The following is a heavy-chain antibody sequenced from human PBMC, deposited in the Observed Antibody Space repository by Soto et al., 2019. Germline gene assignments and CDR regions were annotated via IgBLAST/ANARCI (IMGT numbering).Heavy chain of an antibody. CDR2: ISVSGDNI. V-gene: IGHV3-21*01. CDR1: GFSFNSFN. D-gene: IGHD2-8*01. CDR3: ARDLGLLKSMFAY. Sequence: RGSLRLSCLASGFSFNSFNMNWIRRAPGRGLEWVASISVSGDNIYYGDSMQGRFTISRDNSKRSVFLDLNSLRVEDTAVYYCARDLGLLKSMFAYWGQGTMVTVCS. J-gene: IGHJ4*02.